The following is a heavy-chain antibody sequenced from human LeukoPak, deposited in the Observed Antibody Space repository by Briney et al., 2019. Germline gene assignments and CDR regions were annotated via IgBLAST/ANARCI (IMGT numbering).Heavy chain of an antibody. CDR3: AKRGVVIRDILVGFHKEAYYFDS. Sequence: GGSLRLSCAASGFTFSSYAMSWVRQAPGKGLEWVAGISGSGGSTHYADSVKGRFTISRDNPRNTLYLQMNSLRPEDTAVYFCAKRGVVIRDILVGFHKEAYYFDSWGQGALVTVSS. CDR1: GFTFSSYA. CDR2: ISGSGGST. J-gene: IGHJ4*02. D-gene: IGHD2-15*01. V-gene: IGHV3-23*01.